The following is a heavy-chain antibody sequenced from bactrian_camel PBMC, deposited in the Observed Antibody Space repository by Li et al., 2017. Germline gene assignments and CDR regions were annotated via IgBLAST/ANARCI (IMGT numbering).Heavy chain of an antibody. J-gene: IGHJ4*01. V-gene: IGHV3S53*01. D-gene: IGHD2*01. CDR2: LSGTAI. CDR1: GVTSSNYC. CDR3: AAAAVGQWSCSWPASGGYSV. Sequence: HVQLVESGGGSVQAGGSLRLSCAASGVTSSNYCMAWFRQVPGKEREGVAALSGTAISYDDSVKGRFTLSKDNAKNILYLQMNNLEPEDTALYYCAAAAVGQWSCSWPASGGYSVWGQGTQVTVSS.